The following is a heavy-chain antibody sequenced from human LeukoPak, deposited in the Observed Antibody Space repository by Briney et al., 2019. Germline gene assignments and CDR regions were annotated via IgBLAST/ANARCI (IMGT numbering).Heavy chain of an antibody. J-gene: IGHJ3*02. Sequence: DPSETLSLTCTVSSGSISSYYWSWIRQPAGKGLEWIGRIYNSGSTNYNPSLKSRVTMSADTSKKQFSLKLSSVAAADTAVYYCARGMDGYGPDAFDIWGQGTMVTVSS. D-gene: IGHD5-24*01. V-gene: IGHV4-4*07. CDR1: SGSISSYY. CDR3: ARGMDGYGPDAFDI. CDR2: IYNSGST.